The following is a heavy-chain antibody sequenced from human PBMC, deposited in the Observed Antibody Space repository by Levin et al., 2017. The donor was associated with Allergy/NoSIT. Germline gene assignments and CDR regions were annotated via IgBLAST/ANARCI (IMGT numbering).Heavy chain of an antibody. Sequence: SETLSLTCTVSGGSISSSSYYWGWIRQPPGKGLEWIGSIYYSGSTYYNPSLKSRVTISVDTSKNQFSLKLSSVTAADTAVYYCARGSIYGGNLLIYWGQGTLVTVSS. V-gene: IGHV4-39*07. D-gene: IGHD4-23*01. J-gene: IGHJ4*02. CDR1: GGSISSSSYY. CDR2: IYYSGST. CDR3: ARGSIYGGNLLIY.